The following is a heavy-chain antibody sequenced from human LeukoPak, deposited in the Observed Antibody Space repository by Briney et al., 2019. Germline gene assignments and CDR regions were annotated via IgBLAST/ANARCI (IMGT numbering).Heavy chain of an antibody. CDR2: ISYDGSNK. Sequence: GGSLRLSCAASGFTFSSYAMHWVRQAPGKGLEWVAVISYDGSNKYYADSVKGRFTISRDNSKNTLFLQMNSLRAEDTAVYYCAKDRTRQAYWGQGTLVTVSS. V-gene: IGHV3-30*04. D-gene: IGHD3-3*01. CDR3: AKDRTRQAY. J-gene: IGHJ4*02. CDR1: GFTFSSYA.